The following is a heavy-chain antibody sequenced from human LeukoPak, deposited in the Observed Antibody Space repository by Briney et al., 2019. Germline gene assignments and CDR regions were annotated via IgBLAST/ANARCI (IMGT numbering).Heavy chain of an antibody. J-gene: IGHJ6*03. CDR1: GGSISSSSYY. Sequence: SETLSLTCTVSGGSISSSSYYWGWIRQPPGKGLEWIGSIYYSGSTYYNPSLKSRVTISVDTSKNQFSLKLSSVTAADTAVYYCARKGVRVRGVIHNYYYYYYMDVWGKGTTVTVSS. CDR3: ARKGVRVRGVIHNYYYYYYMDV. CDR2: IYYSGST. V-gene: IGHV4-39*01. D-gene: IGHD3-10*01.